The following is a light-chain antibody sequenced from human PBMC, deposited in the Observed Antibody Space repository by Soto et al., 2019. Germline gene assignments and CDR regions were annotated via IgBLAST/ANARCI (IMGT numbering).Light chain of an antibody. V-gene: IGKV1-39*01. J-gene: IGKJ1*01. Sequence: DIQMTQSPSSLSASVGDRVTITCRASQSISSYLNWYQQKPGKAPKLLIYTASNLQSGVPSRFSGSGSGTDFTLTISSLQPEDFATYYCQKYNSYPWTFGQGTKWIS. CDR1: QSISSY. CDR2: TAS. CDR3: QKYNSYPWT.